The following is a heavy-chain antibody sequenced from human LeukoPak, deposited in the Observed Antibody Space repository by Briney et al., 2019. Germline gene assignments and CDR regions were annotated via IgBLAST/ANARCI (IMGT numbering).Heavy chain of an antibody. J-gene: IGHJ4*02. Sequence: GESLMISCKGSGYSFTSYWIGWVRQMPGKGLEWMGIIYPGDSDTRYSPSFQGQVTISADKPISTAYLQWSSLKASDTAMYYCARAYIAAHRYFDYWGQGTLVTVSS. CDR1: GYSFTSYW. D-gene: IGHD6-6*01. CDR2: IYPGDSDT. V-gene: IGHV5-51*04. CDR3: ARAYIAAHRYFDY.